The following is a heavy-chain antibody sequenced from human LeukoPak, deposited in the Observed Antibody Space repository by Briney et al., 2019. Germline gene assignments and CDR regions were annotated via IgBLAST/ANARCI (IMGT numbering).Heavy chain of an antibody. Sequence: PSETLSLTCTVSGGSISSSSYYWGWIRQPPGKGLEWIGGIYYSGSTYYNPSLKSRVTISVDTSKNQFSLKLSSVTAADTAVYYCARIGYYDSSGYSRIIDYWGQGTLVTVSS. J-gene: IGHJ4*02. V-gene: IGHV4-39*01. CDR2: IYYSGST. D-gene: IGHD3-22*01. CDR1: GGSISSSSYY. CDR3: ARIGYYDSSGYSRIIDY.